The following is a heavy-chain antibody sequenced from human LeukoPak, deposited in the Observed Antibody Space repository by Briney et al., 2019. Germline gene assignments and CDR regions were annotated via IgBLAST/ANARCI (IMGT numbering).Heavy chain of an antibody. D-gene: IGHD6-6*01. CDR1: GYTFTGYY. V-gene: IGHV1-2*02. CDR3: ARGPEYSSSDWFDP. J-gene: IGHJ5*02. Sequence: ASVKVSCKASGYTFTGYYMHWVRQAPGQGLEWMGWINPNSGGTNYAQKFQGRVTMTRDTSISTAYMELSRLRSDDTAVYYCARGPEYSSSDWFDPWGQGTLVTVSS. CDR2: INPNSGGT.